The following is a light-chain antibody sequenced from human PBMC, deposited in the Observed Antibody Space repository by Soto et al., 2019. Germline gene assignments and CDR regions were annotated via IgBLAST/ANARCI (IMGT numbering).Light chain of an antibody. V-gene: IGLV8-61*01. CDR2: NTT. J-gene: IGLJ2*01. CDR3: ALYVGSGTVV. Sequence: QTVVTQEPSFSVSPGGTVILTCGLTSGSVSTSYYPSWYQQSQGLAPRTLIYNTTTRSSGVPDRFSGSILGNKAALTITGAQSDDESDYLCALYVGSGTVVFGGGTKLTVL. CDR1: SGSVSTSYY.